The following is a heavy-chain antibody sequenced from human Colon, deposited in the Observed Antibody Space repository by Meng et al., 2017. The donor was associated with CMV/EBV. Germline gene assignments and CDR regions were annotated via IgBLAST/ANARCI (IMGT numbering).Heavy chain of an antibody. CDR1: DFTFSNAW. CDR2: IKPKSEGATT. D-gene: IGHD3-22*01. V-gene: IGHV3-15*01. J-gene: IGHJ6*02. Sequence: GESLKISCAASDFTFSNAWMTWVRQAPGKGLEWVGHIKPKSEGATTEYAAPVTGRFAISRDESKNTLHLEMNNLTPEDTAVYYCARPRGTYYYDSGMDVWGQGTTVTV. CDR3: ARPRGTYYYDSGMDV.